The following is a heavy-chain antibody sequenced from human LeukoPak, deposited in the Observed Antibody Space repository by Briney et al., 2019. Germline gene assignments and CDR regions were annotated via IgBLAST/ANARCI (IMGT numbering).Heavy chain of an antibody. D-gene: IGHD3-16*01. CDR2: IKSKTDGGIT. Sequence: GGSLRLSCATSGFSFSNAWMSWVRQAPGRGLEWVGRIKSKTDGGITEYGGPVKGRFTISRDDSKNTLYLQMNTLKTEDTAIYYCTMRGFDSWGQGTLVTVSS. V-gene: IGHV3-15*01. J-gene: IGHJ5*01. CDR3: TMRGFDS. CDR1: GFSFSNAW.